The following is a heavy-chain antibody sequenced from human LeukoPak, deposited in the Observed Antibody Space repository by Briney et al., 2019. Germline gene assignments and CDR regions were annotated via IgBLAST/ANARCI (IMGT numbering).Heavy chain of an antibody. V-gene: IGHV3-30-3*01. CDR1: GFSFNSYA. D-gene: IGHD3-10*01. CDR2: ISYDGSNK. J-gene: IGHJ3*02. CDR3: ARDHYPGIARGGACDI. Sequence: PGGSLRLSCAASGFSFNSYAMHWVRQAPGKGLEWVAVISYDGSNKYYADSVKGRFTISRDNSKNTLYLQMNSLRAEDTAAYYCARDHYPGIARGGACDIWGQGTMVTVSS.